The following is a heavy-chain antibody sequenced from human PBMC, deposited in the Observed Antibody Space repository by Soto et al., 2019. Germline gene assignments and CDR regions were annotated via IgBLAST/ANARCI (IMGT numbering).Heavy chain of an antibody. CDR1: GFSFSSYG. J-gene: IGHJ5*02. CDR3: AKSLRWMITSPPFDP. CDR2: ISYDGSNK. Sequence: PGGSLRLSCAASGFSFSSYGMHWVRQAPGKGLEWVAVISYDGSNKYYADSVKGRFTISRDNSKNTLYLQMNSLRAEDTAVYYYAKSLRWMITSPPFDPWGQGTLVTV. D-gene: IGHD3-16*01. V-gene: IGHV3-30*18.